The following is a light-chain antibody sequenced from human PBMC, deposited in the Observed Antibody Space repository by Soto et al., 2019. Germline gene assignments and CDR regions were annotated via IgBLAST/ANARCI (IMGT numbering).Light chain of an antibody. J-gene: IGKJ4*01. CDR2: NAS. CDR3: QQTYSDIS. Sequence: DIQLTQYPSSLSASVGDTVTITCRASQTISTYLLWYHQKPGRAPNLLIYNASTLHSGVPSKFSGSGSGTDFTLTIRGLQPEYFATYHCQQTYSDISFGGGTKVE. V-gene: IGKV1-39*01. CDR1: QTISTY.